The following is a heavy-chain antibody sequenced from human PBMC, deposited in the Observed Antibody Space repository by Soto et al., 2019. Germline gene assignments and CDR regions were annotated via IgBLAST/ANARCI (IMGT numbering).Heavy chain of an antibody. CDR1: GGSISSGGYY. J-gene: IGHJ6*02. D-gene: IGHD6-13*01. Sequence: SETLSLTCTVSGGSISSGGYYWSWIRQHPGKGLEWIGYIYYSGSTYYNPSLKSRVTISVDTSKNQFSLKLSSVTAADTAVYYCARSAAAGQWGYYYGMDVSGQGTTVTVSS. CDR3: ARSAAAGQWGYYYGMDV. V-gene: IGHV4-31*03. CDR2: IYYSGST.